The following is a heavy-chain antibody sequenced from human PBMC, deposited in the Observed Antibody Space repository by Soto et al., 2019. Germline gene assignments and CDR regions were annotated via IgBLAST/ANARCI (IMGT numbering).Heavy chain of an antibody. J-gene: IGHJ3*02. CDR1: GLPFTSHW. CDR3: ARPKTKVYSAFDT. D-gene: IGHD6-6*01. V-gene: IGHV3-74*03. CDR2: MSPDGSDT. Sequence: GGSHRLSCAASGLPFTSHWLHWVRQAPGEGLVWVSRMSPDGSDTKFADSVKGRFTISKDNAKSTLYLDMNSLRAEDTGVYYCARPKTKVYSAFDTWGQGTMVTVSS.